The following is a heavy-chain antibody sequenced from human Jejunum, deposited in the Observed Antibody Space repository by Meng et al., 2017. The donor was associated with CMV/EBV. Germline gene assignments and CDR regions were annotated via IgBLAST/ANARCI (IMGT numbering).Heavy chain of an antibody. CDR2: IWNDGSKE. V-gene: IGHV3-30*02. D-gene: IGHD3-22*01. Sequence: CAASGFTFRTYGMHWVRQAPGKGLEWVAFIWNDGSKEFYADSVRGRFTVSRDNSKNTLYVQMNSLRAEDTAVYYCAKAYDSGMDVWGQGTTGTVSS. J-gene: IGHJ6*02. CDR1: GFTFRTYG. CDR3: AKAYDSGMDV.